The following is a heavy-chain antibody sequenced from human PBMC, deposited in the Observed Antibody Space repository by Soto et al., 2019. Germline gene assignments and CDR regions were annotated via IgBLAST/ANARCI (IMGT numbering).Heavy chain of an antibody. D-gene: IGHD3-10*01. J-gene: IGHJ5*02. V-gene: IGHV3-30*18. CDR1: GFTFSSYG. CDR3: AKEMGSYGSGTFSA. Sequence: HPGGSLRLSCAASGFTFSSYGMHWVRQAPGKGLEWVAVISYDGSNKYYADSVKGRFTISRDNSKNTLYLQMNSLRVEDTAVYYCAKEMGSYGSGTFSAWGQGTLVTVSS. CDR2: ISYDGSNK.